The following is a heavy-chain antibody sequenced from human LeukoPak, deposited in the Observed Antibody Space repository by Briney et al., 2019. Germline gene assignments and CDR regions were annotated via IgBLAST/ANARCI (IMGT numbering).Heavy chain of an antibody. D-gene: IGHD3-22*01. V-gene: IGHV4-61*01. J-gene: IGHJ4*02. Sequence: SETLSLTCTVSGGSISSGSYYWSWIRQPPGKGLEWIGYIYYSGSTNYNPSLKSRVTISVDTSKNQFSLKLSSVTAADTAVYYCARHRSAPLRASTEGGYPEYYFDYWGQGTLVTVSS. CDR2: IYYSGST. CDR3: ARHRSAPLRASTEGGYPEYYFDY. CDR1: GGSISSGSYY.